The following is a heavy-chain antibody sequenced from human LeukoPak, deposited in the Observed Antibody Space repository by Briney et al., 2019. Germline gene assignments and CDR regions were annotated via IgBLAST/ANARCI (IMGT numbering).Heavy chain of an antibody. CDR3: ARVGWGNAAAHPNWLDR. J-gene: IGHJ5*02. D-gene: IGHD6-6*01. V-gene: IGHV4-39*07. CDR1: GGSISATTYY. Sequence: PSETLSLTCTVSGGSISATTYYWGWLRQPPGTRLEWIANIYYSGNTAYNPSLKSRVTISIDTSKNQFSLRLNSVTAADTAVYYCARVGWGNAAAHPNWLDRWGQGILVTVSS. CDR2: IYYSGNT.